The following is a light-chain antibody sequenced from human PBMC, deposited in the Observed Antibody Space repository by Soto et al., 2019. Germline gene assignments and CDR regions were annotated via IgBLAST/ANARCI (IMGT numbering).Light chain of an antibody. J-gene: IGKJ1*01. CDR3: QQYNNWPPWT. V-gene: IGKV3-15*01. Sequence: EMVMTQSPATLSVSPGERATLSCRASQSVSSNLAWYQQKPGQAPRLLIYGASTRATGIPARFSGSGSGTEFTINISSLQSEDFAVYYCQQYNNWPPWTFGQGTKVEIK. CDR2: GAS. CDR1: QSVSSN.